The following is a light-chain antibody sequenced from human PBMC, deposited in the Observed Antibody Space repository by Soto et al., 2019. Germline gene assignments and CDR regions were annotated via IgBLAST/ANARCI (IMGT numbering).Light chain of an antibody. J-gene: IGKJ1*01. CDR1: QSVSSNY. V-gene: IGKV3-20*01. CDR2: SAF. CDR3: QYYGSSPWT. Sequence: EIVLTQSPGTLSLSPGERGTLSCRASQSVSSNYLAWYQQKPGQAPRLLIYSAFSRATGIPARFSGSGSGTDLTLTISRLEPEDFAVYYCQYYGSSPWTFGQGTKVEIK.